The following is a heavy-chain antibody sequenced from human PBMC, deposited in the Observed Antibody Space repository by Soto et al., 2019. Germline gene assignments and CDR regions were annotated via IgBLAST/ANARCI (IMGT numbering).Heavy chain of an antibody. CDR2: IYYSGST. Sequence: QVQLQESGPGLVKPSQTLSLTCTVSGGSISSGGYYWSWIRQHPGKGLEWIGYIYYSGSTYYNPSLKSRVTISVDTSKNQFSLKLSSVTAAHTAVYYCARDTIVGATGWFDPWGQGTLVTVSS. J-gene: IGHJ5*02. CDR1: GGSISSGGYY. D-gene: IGHD1-26*01. CDR3: ARDTIVGATGWFDP. V-gene: IGHV4-31*03.